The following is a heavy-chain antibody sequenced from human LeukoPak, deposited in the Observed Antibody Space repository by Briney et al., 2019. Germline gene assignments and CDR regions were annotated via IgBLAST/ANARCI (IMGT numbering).Heavy chain of an antibody. CDR1: GFIFNKAW. V-gene: IGHV3-30-3*01. CDR2: ISYDGSNK. Sequence: GGSLRLSCVASGFIFNKAWMSWVRQAPGKGLEWVAIISYDGSNKYYADSVKGRFTISRDNSKNTLYLQMNSLRAEDTAVYYCARWSSGYYSNFDYWGQGTLVTVSS. D-gene: IGHD3-22*01. J-gene: IGHJ4*02. CDR3: ARWSSGYYSNFDY.